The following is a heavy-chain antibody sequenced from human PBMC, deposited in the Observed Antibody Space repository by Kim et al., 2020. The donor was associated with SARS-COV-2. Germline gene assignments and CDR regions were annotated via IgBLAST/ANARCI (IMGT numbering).Heavy chain of an antibody. Sequence: SETLSLTCSVSGASITGNNYYWGWVRQPPGKGLEWIGISHYSGSTFYNPSLKSRVTISLDTSKNLFSLRLTYVTAADTAIYYCTRGPFSGYYYDSWGQGSLVTVSS. CDR2: SHYSGST. CDR1: GASITGNNYY. D-gene: IGHD3-22*01. V-gene: IGHV4-39*07. CDR3: TRGPFSGYYYDS. J-gene: IGHJ5*01.